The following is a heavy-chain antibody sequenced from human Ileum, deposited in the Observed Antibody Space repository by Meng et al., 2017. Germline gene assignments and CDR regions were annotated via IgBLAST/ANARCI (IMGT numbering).Heavy chain of an antibody. CDR2: IKQDGTEE. V-gene: IGHV3-7*01. CDR1: GFTFSRYW. J-gene: IGHJ6*02. CDR3: ARWVRRGATHYDYYYGMDV. D-gene: IGHD1-26*01. Sequence: GGSLRLSCAGSGFTFSRYWMTWVRQAPGKGLEWVANIKQDGTEEYYVDSVKGRFTISRDNAKKSLSLQMNSLSAEDTAAYYCARWVRRGATHYDYYYGMDVWGQGTTVTVSS.